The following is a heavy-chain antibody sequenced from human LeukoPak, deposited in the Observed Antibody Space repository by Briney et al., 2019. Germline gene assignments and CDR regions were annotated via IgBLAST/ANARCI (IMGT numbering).Heavy chain of an antibody. Sequence: GGSLRLSCAASGFTFSDYYMSWIRQAPGKGLDWVSYISSSSSYTNYADSVKGRFTISRDNAKNSLYLQMNSLRAEDTAVYYCARDPYCSSTSCYVSVGAFDIWGQGTMVTVSS. CDR3: ARDPYCSSTSCYVSVGAFDI. D-gene: IGHD2-2*01. V-gene: IGHV3-11*05. CDR2: ISSSSSYT. J-gene: IGHJ3*02. CDR1: GFTFSDYY.